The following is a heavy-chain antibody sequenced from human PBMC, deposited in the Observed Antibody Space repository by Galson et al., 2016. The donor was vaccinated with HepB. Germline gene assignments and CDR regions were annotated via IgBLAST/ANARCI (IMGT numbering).Heavy chain of an antibody. V-gene: IGHV3-11*05. CDR2: IGSSRSYT. CDR3: ASDGSSRSSPNGFDI. D-gene: IGHD6-13*01. J-gene: IGHJ3*02. Sequence: SLRLSCAASGFTFSDYYMSWIRQAPGKGLEWVSYIGSSRSYTKYADSVKGRFTISRDNAKNSLYLQMNSLRAEDTAVYYCASDGSSRSSPNGFDIWGQGTMVTVSS. CDR1: GFTFSDYY.